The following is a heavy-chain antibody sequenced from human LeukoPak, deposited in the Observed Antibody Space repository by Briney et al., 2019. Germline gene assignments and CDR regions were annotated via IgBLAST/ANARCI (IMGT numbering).Heavy chain of an antibody. CDR1: GYTFTGYY. V-gene: IGHV1-2*02. Sequence: GASVKVSCKASGYTFTGYYMHWVRQAPGQGLEWMGWIDPNSGGTNYAQKFQGRVTMTRDTSISTAYMELSRLRSDDTAVYYCARVGYLGFGPPLWYFDLWGRGTLVTVSS. J-gene: IGHJ2*01. CDR2: IDPNSGGT. CDR3: ARVGYLGFGPPLWYFDL. D-gene: IGHD2-15*01.